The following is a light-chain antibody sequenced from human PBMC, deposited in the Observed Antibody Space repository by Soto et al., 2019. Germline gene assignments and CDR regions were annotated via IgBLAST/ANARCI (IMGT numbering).Light chain of an antibody. CDR2: AAS. Sequence: AIEMTQSPSSLSVSVGDRVTITCRASQGIRHDLGWYQQKPGKAPELLIYAASILQSGVPSRFSGSGSGTDFTLTITSLQPEDFAIYYCLQDYTYPRTFGGGTKVELK. CDR1: QGIRHD. V-gene: IGKV1-6*01. CDR3: LQDYTYPRT. J-gene: IGKJ4*01.